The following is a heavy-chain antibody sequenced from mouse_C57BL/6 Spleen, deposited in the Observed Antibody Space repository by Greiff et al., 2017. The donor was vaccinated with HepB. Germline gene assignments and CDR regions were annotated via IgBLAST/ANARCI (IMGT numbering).Heavy chain of an antibody. CDR2: IYPGDGDT. CDR1: GYAFSSYW. D-gene: IGHD2-4*01. CDR3: ARDYDYGGGCYAIDY. J-gene: IGHJ4*01. Sequence: VQLQQSGAELVKPGASVKISCKASGYAFSSYWMNWVKQRPGKGLEWIGQIYPGDGDTNYNGKFKGKATLTADKSSSTASMQLSSLTSEDSAVYFCARDYDYGGGCYAIDYWGQGTSVTVSS. V-gene: IGHV1-80*01.